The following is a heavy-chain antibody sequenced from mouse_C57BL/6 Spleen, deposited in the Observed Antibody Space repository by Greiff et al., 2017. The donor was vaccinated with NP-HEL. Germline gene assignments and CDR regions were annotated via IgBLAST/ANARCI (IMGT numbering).Heavy chain of an antibody. J-gene: IGHJ4*01. CDR1: GYTFTSYW. D-gene: IGHD1-1*01. V-gene: IGHV1-50*01. CDR3: ARGAITTVVDQRDMDY. Sequence: QVQLQQPGAELVKPGASVKLSCKASGYTFTSYWMQWVKQRPGQGLEWIGEIDPSDSYTNYNQKFKGKATLTVDTSSSTAYMQLSSLTSEDSAVYYCARGAITTVVDQRDMDYWGQGTSVTVSS. CDR2: IDPSDSYT.